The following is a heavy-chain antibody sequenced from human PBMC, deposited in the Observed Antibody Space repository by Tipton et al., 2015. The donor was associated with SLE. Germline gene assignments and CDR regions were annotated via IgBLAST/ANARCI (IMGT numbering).Heavy chain of an antibody. CDR2: INSDGSSR. V-gene: IGHV3-74*01. Sequence: GSLRLSCAASGFTFSSYWMHWVRQAPGKGLVWVSRINSDGSSRSYADSVKGRFTISRDNAKNTLYLQMNSLRAEDTAVYYCARAPDIVVVPAARWFDPWGQGTLVTVSS. CDR1: GFTFSSYW. D-gene: IGHD2-2*01. J-gene: IGHJ5*02. CDR3: ARAPDIVVVPAARWFDP.